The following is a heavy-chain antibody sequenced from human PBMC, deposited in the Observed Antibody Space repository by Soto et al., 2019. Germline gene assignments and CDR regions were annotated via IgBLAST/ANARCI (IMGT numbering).Heavy chain of an antibody. CDR2: INWNGGST. CDR1: GFTFDDYG. D-gene: IGHD6-19*01. Sequence: GGSLSLSCAASGFTFDDYGMSWVRQAPGKGLEWVSGINWNGGSTGYADSVKGRFTISRDNAKNSLYLQMNSLRAEDTALYHCARNGQGQWLVPFDYWGQGTLVTVSS. J-gene: IGHJ4*02. CDR3: ARNGQGQWLVPFDY. V-gene: IGHV3-20*01.